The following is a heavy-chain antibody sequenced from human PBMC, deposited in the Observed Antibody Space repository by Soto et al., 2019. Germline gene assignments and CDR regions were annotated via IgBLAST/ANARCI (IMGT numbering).Heavy chain of an antibody. CDR2: INHSGST. J-gene: IGHJ6*02. Sequence: SGTRSLTGSVFGGSLSGYYWGWIRQPPGEGLEWIGEINHSGSTNYNPSLKTRVPIPLDTSKNQSSLTPSSVTAAHTAVYSCATGPYNSAWYGPYGMDVWGQGTTVTVSS. CDR1: GGSLSGYY. D-gene: IGHD6-19*01. CDR3: ATGPYNSAWYGPYGMDV. V-gene: IGHV4-34*01.